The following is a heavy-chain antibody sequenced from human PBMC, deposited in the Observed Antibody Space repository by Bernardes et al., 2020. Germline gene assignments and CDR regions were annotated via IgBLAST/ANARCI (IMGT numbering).Heavy chain of an antibody. J-gene: IGHJ4*02. Sequence: SHTLSLTCAISGDSVSSNSAAWNWIRQSPSRGLEWLGRTYYRSKWYNDYAVSVRSRITINPDTSKNQFSLQLNSLTPEDTAVYYCAREVRDCTSASCLFDYWGQGTLVTVSS. CDR1: GDSVSSNSAA. V-gene: IGHV6-1*01. CDR2: TYYRSKWYN. D-gene: IGHD2-2*01. CDR3: AREVRDCTSASCLFDY.